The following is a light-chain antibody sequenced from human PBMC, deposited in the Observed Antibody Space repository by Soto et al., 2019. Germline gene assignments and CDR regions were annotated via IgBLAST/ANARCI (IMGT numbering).Light chain of an antibody. J-gene: IGKJ1*01. CDR2: DAS. CDR1: QNISNY. CDR3: QQYNNHPRT. Sequence: DIQLTQPPFSLSASVGARVTIPCQASQNISNYLNWYQQKPGKAPKLLIYDASNLETGVPSRFSGSGSGTEFTFTISSLQPEDIATYYCQQYNNHPRTFGQGTKVDIK. V-gene: IGKV1-33*01.